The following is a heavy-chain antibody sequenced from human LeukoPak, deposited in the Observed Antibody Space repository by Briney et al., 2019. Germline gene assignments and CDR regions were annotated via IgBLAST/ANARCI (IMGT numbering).Heavy chain of an antibody. J-gene: IGHJ4*02. CDR3: ARDPSPYDSSGYYDY. Sequence: SGTLSLTCAVSGGSISSSNWWSWVRQPPGKGLEWIGEIYHSGSTNYNPSLKSRVTISVDKSKNQFSLKLSSVTAADTAVYYCARDPSPYDSSGYYDYWGQGTLVTVSS. CDR2: IYHSGST. D-gene: IGHD3-22*01. CDR1: GGSISSSNW. V-gene: IGHV4-4*02.